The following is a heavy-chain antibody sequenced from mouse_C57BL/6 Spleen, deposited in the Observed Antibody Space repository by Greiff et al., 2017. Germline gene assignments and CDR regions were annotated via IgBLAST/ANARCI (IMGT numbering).Heavy chain of an antibody. Sequence: VQLQQSGAELAKPGASVKLSCKASGYTFTSYWMHWVKQRPGQGLEWIGYINPSSGYTKYNQKFKDKATLTADKSSSTAYMQLSSLTYEDSAVYYGARWYYGSPYYFDYWGEGTTLPVSS. CDR3: ARWYYGSPYYFDY. CDR1: GYTFTSYW. V-gene: IGHV1-7*01. J-gene: IGHJ2*01. CDR2: INPSSGYT. D-gene: IGHD1-1*01.